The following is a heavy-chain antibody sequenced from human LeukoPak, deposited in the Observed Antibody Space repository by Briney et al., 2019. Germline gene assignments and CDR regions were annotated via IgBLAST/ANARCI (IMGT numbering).Heavy chain of an antibody. CDR1: GFTFSSSA. CDR2: ISNNGGYT. Sequence: GGSLRLSCAASGFTFSSSAMSWVRQAPGKGLEWASAISNNGGYTYYADSVQGRFTISRDNSKSTQCLQMNSLRAEDTAVYYCAKQLGYCSDGSCYFPYWGQGTLVTVSS. J-gene: IGHJ4*02. V-gene: IGHV3-23*01. CDR3: AKQLGYCSDGSCYFPY. D-gene: IGHD2-15*01.